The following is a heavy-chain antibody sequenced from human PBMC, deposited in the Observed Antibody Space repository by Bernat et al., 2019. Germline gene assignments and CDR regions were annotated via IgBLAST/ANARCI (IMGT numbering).Heavy chain of an antibody. CDR3: ARDRWEYSNFATNSPTY. CDR2: ISSRSSTI. CDR1: GFTFSDYG. V-gene: IGHV3-48*02. Sequence: EMRLVESGGGLVQPGGSLRLSCAGSGFTFSDYGMNWVRQAPGKGLEWVSYISSRSSTIYYADSVKGRFTTSRDNAKNSLYLQMNSLRDDDTAVYYCARDRWEYSNFATNSPTYWGQGTLVTVSS. D-gene: IGHD4-11*01. J-gene: IGHJ4*02.